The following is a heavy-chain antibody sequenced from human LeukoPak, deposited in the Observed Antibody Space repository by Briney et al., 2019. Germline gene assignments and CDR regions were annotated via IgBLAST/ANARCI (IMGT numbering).Heavy chain of an antibody. D-gene: IGHD3-3*02. J-gene: IGHJ2*01. V-gene: IGHV4-59*13. CDR1: VDPISSYH. CDR2: ISYSGRP. Sequence: SETPSLTCSVSVDPISSYHWSWIPQTPEKGVEWIDHISYSGRPNYNPSLKSRVTISVDTSKAQFSLKMNSVTAAVTAVYYCARLQRIRMADPDYWYFDLWGRGTLVTVSS. CDR3: ARLQRIRMADPDYWYFDL.